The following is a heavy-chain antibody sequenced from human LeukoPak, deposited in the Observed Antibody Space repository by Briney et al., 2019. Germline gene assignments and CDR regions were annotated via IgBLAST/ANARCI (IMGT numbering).Heavy chain of an antibody. CDR3: ARGINDFVTVTTKYYYYYMDV. CDR1: GFTFSSYW. V-gene: IGHV3-7*01. J-gene: IGHJ6*03. CDR2: IKQDGSEK. D-gene: IGHD4-17*01. Sequence: PGGSLRLSCAASGFTFSSYWMSWVRQAPGKGLEWVANIKQDGSEKYYVDSVKGRFTISRDNAKNSLYLQMNSLRAEDTAVYYCARGINDFVTVTTKYYYYYMDVWGKGTTVTVSS.